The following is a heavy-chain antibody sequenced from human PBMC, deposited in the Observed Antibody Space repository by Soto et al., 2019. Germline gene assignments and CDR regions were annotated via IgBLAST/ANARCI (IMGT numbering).Heavy chain of an antibody. D-gene: IGHD6-6*01. J-gene: IGHJ3*02. Sequence: GGSLRLSCAASGFTFSSYAMSWVRQAPGKGLEWVSAISGSGGSTYYADSVKGRFTISRDNSKNTLYLQMNSLRAEDMAVYYSAKDQDGRAAHNAFDIWGQGTMVTVSS. CDR3: AKDQDGRAAHNAFDI. CDR2: ISGSGGST. V-gene: IGHV3-23*01. CDR1: GFTFSSYA.